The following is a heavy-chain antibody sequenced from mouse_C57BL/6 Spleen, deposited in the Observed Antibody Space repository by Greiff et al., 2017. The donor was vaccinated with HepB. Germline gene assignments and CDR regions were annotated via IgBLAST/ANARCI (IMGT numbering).Heavy chain of an antibody. CDR3: ARRRDGLYAMDY. D-gene: IGHD2-3*01. V-gene: IGHV1-64*01. J-gene: IGHJ4*01. CDR2: IHPNSGST. Sequence: QVQLQQPGAELVKPGASVKLSCKASGYTFTSYWMHWVKQRPGQGLEWIGMIHPNSGSTNYNEKFKSKATLTVDKSSSTAYMQLSSLTSEDSAVYYCARRRDGLYAMDYWGQGTSVTVSS. CDR1: GYTFTSYW.